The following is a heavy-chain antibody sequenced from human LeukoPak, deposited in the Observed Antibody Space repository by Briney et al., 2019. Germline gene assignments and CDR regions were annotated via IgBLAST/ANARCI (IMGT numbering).Heavy chain of an antibody. V-gene: IGHV4-4*07. CDR1: GDFITAYY. CDR2: IDTSGST. CDR3: ARDKTAVAADYYYYYYYMDV. Sequence: SETLSLTCTVSGDFITAYYWSWIRQPAGKGLEWIGRIDTSGSTNYNPSLKSRVTISVDTSKNQFSLKLSSVTAADTAFYYCARDKTAVAADYYYYYYYMDVWGKGTTVTISS. D-gene: IGHD6-13*01. J-gene: IGHJ6*03.